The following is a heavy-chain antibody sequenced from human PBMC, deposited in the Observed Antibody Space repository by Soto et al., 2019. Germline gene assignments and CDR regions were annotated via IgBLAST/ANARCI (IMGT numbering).Heavy chain of an antibody. Sequence: GASVKVSCKSSGYPFTSYAIHLVRQAPGQRLEWMGWINAGNGNTKYSQKFQGRVTITRDTSASTAYMELSSLRSEDTAVYYCARSIVVVTALDYWGQGTLVTVSS. CDR3: ARSIVVVTALDY. D-gene: IGHD2-21*02. CDR1: GYPFTSYA. CDR2: INAGNGNT. V-gene: IGHV1-3*01. J-gene: IGHJ4*02.